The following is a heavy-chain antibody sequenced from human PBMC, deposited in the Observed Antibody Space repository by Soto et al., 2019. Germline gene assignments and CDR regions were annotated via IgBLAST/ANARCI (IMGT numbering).Heavy chain of an antibody. CDR1: GYTFTSYG. J-gene: IGHJ6*02. Sequence: QVQLVQSGPEVKKPGASVKVSCKASGYTFTSYGFSWERQAPGQGLEWMGWISAHNGDTIYAQKFQDRITMTTDTSTNTDYLELRSLKSGETAVFYCARSSGTDAATPYYYGLDVWGQGTTVTVSS. D-gene: IGHD2-15*01. CDR3: ARSSGTDAATPYYYGLDV. V-gene: IGHV1-18*01. CDR2: ISAHNGDT.